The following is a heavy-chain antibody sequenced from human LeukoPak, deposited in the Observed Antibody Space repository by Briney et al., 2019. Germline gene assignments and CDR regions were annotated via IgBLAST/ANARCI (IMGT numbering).Heavy chain of an antibody. V-gene: IGHV1-24*01. J-gene: IGHJ4*02. CDR2: FDPEDGET. Sequence: ASVKVSCKVSGYTLTELSMHWVRQAPGKGLEWMGGFDPEDGETIYAQKFQGRVTMTEDTSTDTAYMELSSLRSEDTAVYYCARARALLYYYGSGSYPIDYWGQGTLVTVSS. CDR3: ARARALLYYYGSGSYPIDY. D-gene: IGHD3-10*01. CDR1: GYTLTELS.